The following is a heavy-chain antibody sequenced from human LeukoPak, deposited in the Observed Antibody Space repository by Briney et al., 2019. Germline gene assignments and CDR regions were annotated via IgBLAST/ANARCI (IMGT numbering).Heavy chain of an antibody. J-gene: IGHJ4*02. CDR3: AKDYCSSSNCYSDY. V-gene: IGHV3-23*01. Sequence: GGSLRLSCAASGFNFNIYGMHWVRQAPGKGLEWVSGLSGSGGNTYYADSVKGRFTISRDNSKNTLYLQMNSLRAEDTAVYYCAKDYCSSSNCYSDYWGQGTLVTVSS. D-gene: IGHD2-2*01. CDR1: GFNFNIYG. CDR2: LSGSGGNT.